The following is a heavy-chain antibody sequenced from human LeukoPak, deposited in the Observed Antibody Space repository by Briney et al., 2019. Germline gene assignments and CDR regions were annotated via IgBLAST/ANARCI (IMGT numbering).Heavy chain of an antibody. CDR3: ARDSYSSTWSPSYYFDY. CDR2: IYYSGST. D-gene: IGHD6-13*01. V-gene: IGHV4-59*12. CDR1: GGSLSSYY. J-gene: IGHJ4*02. Sequence: SETLSLTCTVSGGSLSSYYWSWIRQPPGKGLEWIAYIYYSGSTNYNPSLKSRVTISVDTSKNQFSLRLSSVTAADTAVYYCARDSYSSTWSPSYYFDYWGQGTLVTVSS.